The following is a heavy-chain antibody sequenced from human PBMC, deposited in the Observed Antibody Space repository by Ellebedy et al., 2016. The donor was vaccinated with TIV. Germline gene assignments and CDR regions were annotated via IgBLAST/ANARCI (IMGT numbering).Heavy chain of an antibody. J-gene: IGHJ2*01. Sequence: MPSETLSLTCTVSGGSISSGGYYWSWIRQHQGKGLEWIGYIYYSGSTYYNPSLKSRVTLSVDTSKNQFSLKLSSVTAADTAVYYCASKDHGYWYFDLWGRGTLVTVSS. CDR2: IYYSGST. CDR1: GGSISSGGYY. D-gene: IGHD1-14*01. CDR3: ASKDHGYWYFDL. V-gene: IGHV4-31*03.